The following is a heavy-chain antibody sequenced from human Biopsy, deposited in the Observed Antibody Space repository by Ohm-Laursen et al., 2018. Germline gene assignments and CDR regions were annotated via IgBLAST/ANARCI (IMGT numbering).Heavy chain of an antibody. CDR2: VYYTGST. CDR3: ARDRGYYSDRTVPGYFDL. V-gene: IGHV4-59*01. CDR1: GDSISSYY. J-gene: IGHJ2*01. Sequence: SETLSPTCTVSGDSISSYYWSWIRQPPGQGLQWIGYVYYTGSTDYNPSLKSQVTISVDTSKNHFSLRLRSVTPVDTAIYYCARDRGYYSDRTVPGYFDLWGRGTLVTVSS. D-gene: IGHD3-22*01.